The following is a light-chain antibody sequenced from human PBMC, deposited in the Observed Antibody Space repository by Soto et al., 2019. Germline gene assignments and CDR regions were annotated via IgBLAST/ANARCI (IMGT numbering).Light chain of an antibody. CDR1: SGHSSYA. CDR3: QTWGTGFQV. Sequence: QSVLTQSPSASASLGASVKRTCTLSSGHSSYAIAWHQKQPGKGPRYLMDLNNDGSHSKGDGIPDRFSGSSSGAERYLIISSLQSEDEADYYCQTWGTGFQVFGGGTKLTVL. V-gene: IGLV4-69*01. CDR2: LNNDGSH. J-gene: IGLJ2*01.